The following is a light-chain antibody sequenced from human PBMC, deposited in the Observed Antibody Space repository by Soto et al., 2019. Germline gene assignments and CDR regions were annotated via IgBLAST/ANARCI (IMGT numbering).Light chain of an antibody. CDR2: AAS. V-gene: IGKV1-17*01. J-gene: IGKJ4*01. CDR1: QGIRND. Sequence: DIQMTQSPSSLSASVGDRVTITCRASQGIRNDLGWDQKKPGKAPKRLIYAASSLQSGVPPRFSGRGPGNEFAHHITSLQPEDFATYYCLQPDSFPLTFGGGTKVEIK. CDR3: LQPDSFPLT.